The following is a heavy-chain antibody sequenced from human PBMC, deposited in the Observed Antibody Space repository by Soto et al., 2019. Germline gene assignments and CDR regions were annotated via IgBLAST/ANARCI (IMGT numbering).Heavy chain of an antibody. D-gene: IGHD5-18*01. CDR2: IYHSGST. CDR3: ARLDSYGFGMDV. Sequence: QVQLQESGPGLVKPSGTLSLTCAVSGGSISSSNWWSWVRQPPGKGLEWIGEIYHSGSTNYNPSLQRRXXLXVXXSKTQVSLKLSSVTAADTAVYYCARLDSYGFGMDVWGQGTTVTVSS. J-gene: IGHJ6*02. CDR1: GGSISSSNW. V-gene: IGHV4-4*02.